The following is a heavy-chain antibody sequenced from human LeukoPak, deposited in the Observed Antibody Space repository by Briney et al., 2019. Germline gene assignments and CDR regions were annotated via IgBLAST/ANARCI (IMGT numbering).Heavy chain of an antibody. V-gene: IGHV3-30*04. CDR1: GFTFSSHA. J-gene: IGHJ4*02. CDR3: ARDTAMVTGYLDY. Sequence: PGGSLRLSCAASGFTFSSHAMHWVRQAPGKGLEWVAVLAYDGSNNYYATSVKRRFTLSRDNSKNTLYLQMNSLRGEDTAVYYCARDTAMVTGYLDYWGQGTLVTVSS. D-gene: IGHD5-18*01. CDR2: LAYDGSNN.